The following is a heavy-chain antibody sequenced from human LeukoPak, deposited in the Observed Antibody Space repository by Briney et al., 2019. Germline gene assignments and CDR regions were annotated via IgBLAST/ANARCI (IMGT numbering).Heavy chain of an antibody. CDR2: ISGSGGST. V-gene: IGHV3-23*01. CDR3: AKARKVTTGSFDY. Sequence: PGGSLRLSCAASGFTFSSYGMSWVRQAPGKGLEWVSAISGSGGSTYYADSVKGRFTISRDNSKNTLYLQMNSLRAEDTAVYYCAKARKVTTGSFDYWGQGTLVTVSS. J-gene: IGHJ4*02. D-gene: IGHD4-17*01. CDR1: GFTFSSYG.